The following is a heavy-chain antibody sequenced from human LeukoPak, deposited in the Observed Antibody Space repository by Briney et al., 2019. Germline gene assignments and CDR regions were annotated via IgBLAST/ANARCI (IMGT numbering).Heavy chain of an antibody. CDR3: ARDITMVRGAKYNWFDP. Sequence: ASVKVSCKASGGTFSSYAISWVRQAPGQGLEWMGGIIPIFGTANYAQKFQGSVTITTDESTSTAYMELSSLRSEDTAVYYCARDITMVRGAKYNWFDPWGQGTLVTVSS. CDR2: IIPIFGTA. CDR1: GGTFSSYA. D-gene: IGHD3-10*01. V-gene: IGHV1-69*05. J-gene: IGHJ5*02.